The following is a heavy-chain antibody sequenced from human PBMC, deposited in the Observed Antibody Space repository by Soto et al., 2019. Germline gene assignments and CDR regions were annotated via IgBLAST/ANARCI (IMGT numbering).Heavy chain of an antibody. V-gene: IGHV3-7*01. CDR1: GFTFSSYW. CDR2: IKQDGSEK. Sequence: PGGSLRLSCAASGFTFSSYWMSWVRQAPGKGLEWVANIKQDGSEKYYVDSVKGRFTISRDNAKNSLYLQMNSLRAEDTAVYYCARDLFGVVIMGGMDVWGQGTTVTVSS. J-gene: IGHJ6*02. CDR3: ARDLFGVVIMGGMDV. D-gene: IGHD3-3*01.